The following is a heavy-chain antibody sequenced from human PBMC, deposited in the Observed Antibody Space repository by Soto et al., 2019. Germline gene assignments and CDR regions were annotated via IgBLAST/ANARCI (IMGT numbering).Heavy chain of an antibody. CDR2: ISASTRNT. J-gene: IGHJ2*01. Sequence: QVPLVQSGAEVKKPGASVKVSCQASGYTFSDYAISWVRQAPGQGLEWMGWISASTRNTDQAQNFQGRVIMTLDTSTNTAYMELRSLRSDDTAVYYCVRCYCSVGSCYACWHFDLWARGTLVTVSS. V-gene: IGHV1-18*01. D-gene: IGHD2-15*01. CDR1: GYTFSDYA. CDR3: VRCYCSVGSCYACWHFDL.